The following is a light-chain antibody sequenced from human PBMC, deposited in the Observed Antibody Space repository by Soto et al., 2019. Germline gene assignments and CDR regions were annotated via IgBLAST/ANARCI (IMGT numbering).Light chain of an antibody. CDR2: AAS. V-gene: IGKV1-9*01. J-gene: IGKJ5*01. Sequence: DIQLTQSPSFLSASVGDRVTITCRASQGISSYLAWYQQKPGKASKLLIYAASTLQSGVPSRFSGSGSGTEFTLTISSLQPEDFATYYCQHLDSYSTFGQGTRLEIK. CDR3: QHLDSYST. CDR1: QGISSY.